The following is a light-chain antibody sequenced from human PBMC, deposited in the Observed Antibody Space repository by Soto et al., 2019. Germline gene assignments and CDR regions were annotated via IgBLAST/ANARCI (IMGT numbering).Light chain of an antibody. CDR3: CSYSGSRVV. V-gene: IGLV2-11*01. J-gene: IGLJ2*01. Sequence: QSVLTQPRSVSGSPGQSVTISCTGTSSDVGGYNYFSWYQQHPGKAPKLMISDVIQRPSGVPDRFSASKSGNTASLTISGLQADDEADYYCCSYSGSRVVFGGGTKLTVL. CDR2: DVI. CDR1: SSDVGGYNY.